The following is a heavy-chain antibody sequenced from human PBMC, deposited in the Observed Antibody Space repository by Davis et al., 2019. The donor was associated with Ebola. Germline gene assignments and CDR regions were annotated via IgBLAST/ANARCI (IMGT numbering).Heavy chain of an antibody. V-gene: IGHV3-53*04. J-gene: IGHJ4*02. CDR2: IYSGGST. CDR3: ARGVGAVDY. D-gene: IGHD1-26*01. CDR1: GFTVSSNY. Sequence: GESLKISCAASGFTVSSNYMSWVRQAPGKGLEWVSVIYSGGSTYYADSVKGRFTISRHNSKNTLYLQMNSLRAEGTAVYYCARGVGAVDYWGQGTLVTVSS.